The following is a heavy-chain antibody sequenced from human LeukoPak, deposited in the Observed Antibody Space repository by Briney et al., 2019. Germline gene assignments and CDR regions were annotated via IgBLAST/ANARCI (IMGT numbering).Heavy chain of an antibody. V-gene: IGHV3-48*01. Sequence: PGGSLRLSCAASGFTFSSDSMNWVRQDPGKGLEWFSYISSSSSTIYNADSVRGRFTISRDNAKNSLYLKMNSLRAEDTAVYYCARPRTVVATIEVLIGDAFDIWGQGTMVTVSS. CDR3: ARPRTVVATIEVLIGDAFDI. CDR1: GFTFSSDS. CDR2: ISSSSSTI. J-gene: IGHJ3*02. D-gene: IGHD5-12*01.